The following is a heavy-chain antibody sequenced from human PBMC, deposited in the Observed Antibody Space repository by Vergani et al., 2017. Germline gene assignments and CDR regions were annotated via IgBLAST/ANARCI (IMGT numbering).Heavy chain of an antibody. CDR2: ISWNSGSI. J-gene: IGHJ6*02. Sequence: EVQLVESGGGLVQPGRSLRLSCAASGFTFDDYAMHWVRQAPGKGLEWVSGISWNSGSIGYADSVKGRFTISRDNAKNSLYLQMNSLRAEDTGVYYCARDRYYLGSGSYPYFYYYGLDVWAKGPRSPSP. D-gene: IGHD3-10*01. V-gene: IGHV3-9*01. CDR3: ARDRYYLGSGSYPYFYYYGLDV. CDR1: GFTFDDYA.